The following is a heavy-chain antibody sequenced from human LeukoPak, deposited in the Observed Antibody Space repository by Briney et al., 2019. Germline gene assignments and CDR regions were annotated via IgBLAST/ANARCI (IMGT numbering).Heavy chain of an antibody. Sequence: SETLSLTCAVYGGSFSDYYWSWIRQAPGKGLEWIGEINHSGSTNYNPSLKSRVTISVDTSKNQFSLKLTSVTAADTAVYYCARGLWGRIPNPKVHYHYYYYMDVWGKGTTVTISS. CDR2: INHSGST. J-gene: IGHJ6*03. CDR1: GGSFSDYY. CDR3: ARGLWGRIPNPKVHYHYYYYMDV. D-gene: IGHD3-10*01. V-gene: IGHV4-34*01.